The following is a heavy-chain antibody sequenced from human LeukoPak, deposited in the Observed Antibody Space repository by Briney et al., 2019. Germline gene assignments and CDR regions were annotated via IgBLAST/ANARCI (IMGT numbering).Heavy chain of an antibody. CDR3: AKDIYGTGIQDAFDI. V-gene: IGHV3-9*03. D-gene: IGHD1-1*01. J-gene: IGHJ3*02. Sequence: QPGRSLRLSCAASGFTFDDYAMHWVRQAPGKGLEWVSRISWNSGRIGYADSVKGRFTISRDNAKNSLYLQMNSLRAEDMALYFCAKDIYGTGIQDAFDIWGQGTMVTVSS. CDR2: ISWNSGRI. CDR1: GFTFDDYA.